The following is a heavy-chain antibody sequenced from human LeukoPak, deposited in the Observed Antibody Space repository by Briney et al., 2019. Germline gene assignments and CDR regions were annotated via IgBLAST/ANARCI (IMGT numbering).Heavy chain of an antibody. CDR1: GCSFSPYY. V-gene: IGHV4-34*01. CDR3: AREDYGSGSYPP. CDR2: VNYSGNT. D-gene: IGHD3-10*01. Sequence: SETLTLTCAVYGCSFSPYYWTWIRQPPGKGLEWIGEVNYSGNTNYSPSLKSRFTISVDKSKNQFSLKLSTVTAADTAVYYCAREDYGSGSYPPWGQGTLVTVSS. J-gene: IGHJ5*02.